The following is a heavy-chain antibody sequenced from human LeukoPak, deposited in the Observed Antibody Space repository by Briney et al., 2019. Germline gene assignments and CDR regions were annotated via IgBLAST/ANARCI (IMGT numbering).Heavy chain of an antibody. J-gene: IGHJ4*02. D-gene: IGHD3-10*01. Sequence: KPSETLSLTCSVSGGSISSYYWSWIRQSPGKGLEWIGYISYSGNTYYNPSLKSRVTILIDTSKNQFSLRLTSVTAADTAVYYCADDSHGSDFWGQGTLVTVSS. CDR2: ISYSGNT. V-gene: IGHV4-59*01. CDR1: GGSISSYY. CDR3: ADDSHGSDF.